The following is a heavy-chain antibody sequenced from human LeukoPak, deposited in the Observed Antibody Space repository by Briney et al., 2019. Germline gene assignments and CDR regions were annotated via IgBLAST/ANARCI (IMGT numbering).Heavy chain of an antibody. J-gene: IGHJ3*02. D-gene: IGHD3-22*01. CDR3: AKDSYDSGGFDI. CDR2: FSGGGGST. Sequence: GGSLRLSCAASGFTFSSYSMSWVRQAPGRGLEWVSSFSGGGGSTYYADSVKGRFTISRDNSKNTLYLQMNSLRAEDTAVYYCAKDSYDSGGFDIWGQGTMVTVSS. CDR1: GFTFSSYS. V-gene: IGHV3-23*01.